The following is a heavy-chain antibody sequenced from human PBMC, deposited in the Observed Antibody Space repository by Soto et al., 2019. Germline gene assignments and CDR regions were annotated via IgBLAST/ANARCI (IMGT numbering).Heavy chain of an antibody. CDR2: IFYSGHL. V-gene: IGHV4-59*01. Sequence: QVQLQESGPGLVKPSETLSLTCAVSGASFGTYYWSWIRQPPGKGLEWIGYIFYSGHLNYNPSLRNPPTISVDPSKNKISPILTSVTAADKAVYYCAREGGGYLFDYWGQGTLVTVSS. D-gene: IGHD1-26*01. CDR3: AREGGGYLFDY. J-gene: IGHJ4*02. CDR1: GASFGTYY.